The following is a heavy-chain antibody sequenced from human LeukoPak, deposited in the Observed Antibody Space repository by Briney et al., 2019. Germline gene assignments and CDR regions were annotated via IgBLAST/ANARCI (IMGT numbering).Heavy chain of an antibody. CDR2: ISGSGGST. CDR3: ANDLRHFDWFNGYFDY. V-gene: IGHV3-23*01. D-gene: IGHD3-9*01. CDR1: GFTFSSYA. Sequence: GGSLRLSCAASGFTFSSYAMSWVRQAPGKGLEWVSAISGSGGSTYYADSVKGRFTISRDNSKNTLYLQMNSLRAEDTAVYYCANDLRHFDWFNGYFDYWGQGTLVTVSS. J-gene: IGHJ4*02.